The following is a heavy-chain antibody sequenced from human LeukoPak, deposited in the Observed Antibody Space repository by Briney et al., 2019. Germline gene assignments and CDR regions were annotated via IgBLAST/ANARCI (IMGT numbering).Heavy chain of an antibody. CDR2: VDPEDGET. J-gene: IGHJ3*02. CDR1: GYTFTDYY. CDR3: GRSELRGAFDI. D-gene: IGHD1-26*01. Sequence: ASVKVSCKVSGYTFTDYYMHWVQQAPGKGLEWMGLVDPEDGETIYAQKFQGRVTITTDESTSTAYMELSSLRSEDTAVYYCGRSELRGAFDIWGQGTMVTVSS. V-gene: IGHV1-69-2*01.